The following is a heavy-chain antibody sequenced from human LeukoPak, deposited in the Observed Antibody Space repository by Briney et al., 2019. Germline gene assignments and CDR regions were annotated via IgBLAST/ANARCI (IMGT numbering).Heavy chain of an antibody. Sequence: GGSLRLSCAASGFTFSSYSMNWVRQAPGKGLEWVSSISSSSSYIYYADSVKGRFTISRDNAKNSLYLQMNSLRAEDTAVYYCARESRTNYDFWSGYPNDAFDIWGQGTMVTVSS. V-gene: IGHV3-21*01. CDR1: GFTFSSYS. CDR3: ARESRTNYDFWSGYPNDAFDI. D-gene: IGHD3-3*01. J-gene: IGHJ3*02. CDR2: ISSSSSYI.